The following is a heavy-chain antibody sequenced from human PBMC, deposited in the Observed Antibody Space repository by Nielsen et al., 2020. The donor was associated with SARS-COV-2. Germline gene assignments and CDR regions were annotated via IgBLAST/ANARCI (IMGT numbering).Heavy chain of an antibody. D-gene: IGHD1-26*01. Sequence: SETLSLTCTVSGGSISSGGYYWSWIRQHPGKGLEWIGYIYYSGSTYYNPSLKSRVTISVDTSKNQFSLKLSSVTAADTAVYYCARALSDSGSLPLDNWGQGTLVTVSS. CDR1: GGSISSGGYY. CDR2: IYYSGST. J-gene: IGHJ4*02. CDR3: ARALSDSGSLPLDN. V-gene: IGHV4-31*03.